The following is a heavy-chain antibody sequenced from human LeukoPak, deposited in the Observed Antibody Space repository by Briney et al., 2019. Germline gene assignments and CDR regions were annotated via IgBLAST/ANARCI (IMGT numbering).Heavy chain of an antibody. CDR3: ARVPVAAPYYYYYYGMDV. CDR2: FDPEDGET. Sequence: ASVKVSCKVSGYTLTELSMHWVRQAPGKGLEWMGGFDPEDGETIYAQKFQGRVTITADKSTSTAYMELSSLRSEDTAVYYCARVPVAAPYYYYYYGMDVWGQGTTVTVSS. V-gene: IGHV1-24*01. CDR1: GYTLTELS. J-gene: IGHJ6*02.